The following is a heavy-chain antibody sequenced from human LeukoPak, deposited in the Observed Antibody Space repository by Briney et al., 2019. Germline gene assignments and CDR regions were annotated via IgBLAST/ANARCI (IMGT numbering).Heavy chain of an antibody. J-gene: IGHJ4*02. D-gene: IGHD1-1*01. Sequence: VGSLRLSCAASGFTFSSYSMNWVRQAPGKGLEWVSYISSSSSTIYYADSVKGRFTISRDNAKNSLYLQMNSLRAEDTALYYCAKDIAYNIRRFDYWGQGTLVTVSS. CDR2: ISSSSSTI. V-gene: IGHV3-48*01. CDR1: GFTFSSYS. CDR3: AKDIAYNIRRFDY.